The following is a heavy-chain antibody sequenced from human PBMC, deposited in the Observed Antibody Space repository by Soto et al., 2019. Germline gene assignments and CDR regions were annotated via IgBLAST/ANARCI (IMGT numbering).Heavy chain of an antibody. J-gene: IGHJ4*02. Sequence: AGSLRLCCSASGFRFNLYWMHWVRLAPGKGLMWVSRITSEGDSTIYADSVKGRFTISRDNAKNTLYLQMNSLRAEDAAVYYCARSEFGRLDYWGQGTLVTVSS. CDR2: ITSEGDST. CDR3: ARSEFGRLDY. CDR1: GFRFNLYW. V-gene: IGHV3-74*01. D-gene: IGHD3-16*01.